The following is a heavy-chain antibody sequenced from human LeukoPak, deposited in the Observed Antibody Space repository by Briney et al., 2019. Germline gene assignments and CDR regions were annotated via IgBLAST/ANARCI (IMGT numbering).Heavy chain of an antibody. CDR2: ILSDGSTK. CDR1: GIAFNQYS. V-gene: IGHV3-33*08. J-gene: IGHJ4*02. D-gene: IGHD3-10*01. Sequence: GGSLRLSCTASGIAFNQYSMHWVRQAPGKGLEWVAFILSDGSTKYYEDSVKGRFTISRDNSKNTLYLQMNSLRAEDTAAYYCARDSGYYGSGSYDYWGQGTLVTVSS. CDR3: ARDSGYYGSGSYDY.